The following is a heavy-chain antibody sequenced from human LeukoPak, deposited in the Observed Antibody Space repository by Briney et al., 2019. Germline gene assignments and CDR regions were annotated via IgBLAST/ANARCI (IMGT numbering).Heavy chain of an antibody. CDR1: GYTFTGYY. D-gene: IGHD1-1*01. Sequence: ASVKVSCKASGYTFTGYYMHWVRQAPGQGLEWMGWISPNSGGSNYAQKFQGRVTMTRDTSISTAYMELSRLRSDDTAVYYCARVATKPHNWFDPWGQGTLVTVSS. CDR3: ARVATKPHNWFDP. V-gene: IGHV1-2*02. J-gene: IGHJ5*02. CDR2: ISPNSGGS.